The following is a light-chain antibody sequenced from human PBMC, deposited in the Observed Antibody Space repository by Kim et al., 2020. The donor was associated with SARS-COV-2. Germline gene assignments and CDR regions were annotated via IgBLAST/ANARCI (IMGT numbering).Light chain of an antibody. Sequence: SSELTQDPAVSVALGQTVRITCQGDSLRSYYASWYQQKPGQAPVLVIYGKNNRPSGIPDRFSGSSSGNTASLTLTGAQAEDEADYYCNSRDSSGNHLGVF. CDR2: GKN. CDR3: NSRDSSGNHLGV. J-gene: IGLJ1*01. CDR1: SLRSYY. V-gene: IGLV3-19*01.